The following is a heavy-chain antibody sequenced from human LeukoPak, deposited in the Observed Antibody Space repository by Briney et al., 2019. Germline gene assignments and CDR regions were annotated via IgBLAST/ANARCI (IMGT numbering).Heavy chain of an antibody. J-gene: IGHJ4*02. Sequence: ASVKVSCKVSGYTLTGLSMHWVRQAPGKGLEWMGGFDPEDGETIYAQKFQGRVTITEDTSTDTAYMELSSLRSEDTAVYYCATSERIFGVVITSFDYWGQGTLATVSS. CDR2: FDPEDGET. CDR3: ATSERIFGVVITSFDY. D-gene: IGHD3-3*01. CDR1: GYTLTGLS. V-gene: IGHV1-24*01.